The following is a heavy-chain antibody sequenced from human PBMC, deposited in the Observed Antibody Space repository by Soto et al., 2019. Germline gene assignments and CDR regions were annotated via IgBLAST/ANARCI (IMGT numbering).Heavy chain of an antibody. J-gene: IGHJ6*03. V-gene: IGHV3-21*01. D-gene: IGHD3-3*01. CDR3: ARDPRATIFGVVTLERYYYYYMDV. Sequence: GGSLRLSCAASGFTFSSYSMNWVRQAPGKGLEWVSSISSSSSYIYYADSVKGRFTISRDNAKNSLYLQMNSLRAEDTAVYYCARDPRATIFGVVTLERYYYYYMDVWGKGTTVTVSS. CDR2: ISSSSSYI. CDR1: GFTFSSYS.